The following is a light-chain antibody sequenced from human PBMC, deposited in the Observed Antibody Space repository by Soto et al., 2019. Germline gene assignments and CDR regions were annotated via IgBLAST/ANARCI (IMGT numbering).Light chain of an antibody. CDR1: SSNISPGYD. J-gene: IGLJ1*01. CDR3: QSYDSSLSGSV. CDR2: SNT. Sequence: QSVLTQPPSVSGAPGQRVTIFCTGISSNISPGYDVHWYQQLPGTAPKLLIYSNTNRPSGVPDRFSGSRSGTSASLAITGLQAEDEADYYCQSYDSSLSGSVFGTGTKVTVL. V-gene: IGLV1-40*01.